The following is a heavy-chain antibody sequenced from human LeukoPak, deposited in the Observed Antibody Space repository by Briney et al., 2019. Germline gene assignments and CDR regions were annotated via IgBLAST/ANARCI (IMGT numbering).Heavy chain of an antibody. CDR2: ISGSGGST. CDR3: AKEGSSGWYVPHSDY. V-gene: IGHV3-23*01. J-gene: IGHJ4*02. CDR1: GFTFSSYA. D-gene: IGHD6-19*01. Sequence: GGSLRLSCAASGFTFSSYAMSWVRQAPGKGLEWVSAISGSGGSTYYADPVKGRFTISRDNSKNTLYLQMNSLRAEDTAVYYCAKEGSSGWYVPHSDYWGQGTLVTVSS.